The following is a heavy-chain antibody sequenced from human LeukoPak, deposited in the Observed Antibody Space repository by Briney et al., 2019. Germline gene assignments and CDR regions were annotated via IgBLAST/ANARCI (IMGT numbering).Heavy chain of an antibody. D-gene: IGHD2-2*02. V-gene: IGHV3-7*01. Sequence: GGSLRLSCAASGFTFSSYWMGWVRQVPGKGLEWVANINHDGSERYYVDSVKGRFTISRDNAKESLYLQMNSLRAEDTAVYYCARLEYCTSSSCYSLRYWGQGTLVTVSS. CDR2: INHDGSER. CDR3: ARLEYCTSSSCYSLRY. CDR1: GFTFSSYW. J-gene: IGHJ4*02.